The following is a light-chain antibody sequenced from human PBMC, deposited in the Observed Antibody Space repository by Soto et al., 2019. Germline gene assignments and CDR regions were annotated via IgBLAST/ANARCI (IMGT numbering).Light chain of an antibody. CDR2: WAS. Sequence: DIVMTQSPDSLAVSLGERATINCKSSQSILYSSNNENYLTWYQQKPGQPPKLLIYWASTRESGVPDRFSGSESGTDFTLTISSLQAEDVAVYYCQQYYSAPWTFGQGTKVEIK. CDR1: QSILYSSNNENY. V-gene: IGKV4-1*01. CDR3: QQYYSAPWT. J-gene: IGKJ1*01.